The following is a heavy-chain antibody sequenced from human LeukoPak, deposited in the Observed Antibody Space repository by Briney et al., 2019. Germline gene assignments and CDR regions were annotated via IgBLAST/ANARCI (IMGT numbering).Heavy chain of an antibody. Sequence: ASVKVSCKASGYTFINYYMHWVRQDPRHGLEWLGTINPRGGATDYSQKFQGRVTMTRDISTSTVYMELSGLRSDDTAVYFCARVGQIGAVADFWGQGTLVTVSS. CDR1: GYTFINYY. CDR3: ARVGQIGAVADF. J-gene: IGHJ4*02. CDR2: INPRGGAT. V-gene: IGHV1-46*01. D-gene: IGHD6-13*01.